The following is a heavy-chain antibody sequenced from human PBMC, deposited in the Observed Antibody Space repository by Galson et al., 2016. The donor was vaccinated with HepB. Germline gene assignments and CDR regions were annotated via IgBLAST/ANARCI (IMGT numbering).Heavy chain of an antibody. D-gene: IGHD3-3*01. CDR2: IRSSSSTI. V-gene: IGHV3-48*02. J-gene: IGHJ6*02. Sequence: SLRLSCAASGFTFSSYSMNWVRQAPGKGLEWVSYIRSSSSTIYYADSVKGRFTISRDNAKNSLYPQMNSLRDEDTAVYYCERDRVSGDFWSGYYTGIGRDLWGQGTTVTVSS. CDR3: ERDRVSGDFWSGYYTGIGRDL. CDR1: GFTFSSYS.